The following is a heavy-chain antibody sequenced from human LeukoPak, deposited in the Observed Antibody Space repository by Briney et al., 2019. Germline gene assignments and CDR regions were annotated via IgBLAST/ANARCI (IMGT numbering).Heavy chain of an antibody. D-gene: IGHD3-10*01. CDR2: IKSKTDGGTT. J-gene: IGHJ6*03. V-gene: IGHV3-15*01. Sequence: PGGSLRLYCAASGFTFSNAWMSWVRQAPGKGLEWVGRIKSKTDGGTTDYAAPVKGRFTISRDDSKNTLYLQMNSLKTEDTAVYYCTTVFGTGLWFGEVRDYYYMDVWGKGTTVTVSS. CDR1: GFTFSNAW. CDR3: TTVFGTGLWFGEVRDYYYMDV.